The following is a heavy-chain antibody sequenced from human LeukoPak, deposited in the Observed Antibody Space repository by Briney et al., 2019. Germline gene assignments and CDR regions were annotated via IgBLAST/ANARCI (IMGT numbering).Heavy chain of an antibody. J-gene: IGHJ4*02. Sequence: PGGSLRLSCAASGFTFSSYAMSWVRQAPGKGLEWVSAISGSGGSTYYADSVKGRFTISRDDSKNTLYLQMNSLKTEDTAVYYCTTDPVMIWGQGTLVTVSS. CDR2: ISGSGGST. CDR1: GFTFSSYA. CDR3: TTDPVMI. D-gene: IGHD3-16*01. V-gene: IGHV3-23*01.